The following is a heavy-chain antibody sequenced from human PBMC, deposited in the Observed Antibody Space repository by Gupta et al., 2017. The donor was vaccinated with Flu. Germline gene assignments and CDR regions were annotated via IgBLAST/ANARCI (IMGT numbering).Heavy chain of an antibody. CDR3: ARQAPEKRYPTVTTPVTTFDY. CDR2: IYPGDSDT. CDR1: YW. D-gene: IGHD4-17*01. V-gene: IGHV5-51*01. Sequence: YWIGWVRQMPGKGLEWMGIIYPGDSDTRYSPSFQGQVTISADKSINTAYLQWSSLKASDTAMYYCARQAPEKRYPTVTTPVTTFDYWGQGTLVTVSS. J-gene: IGHJ4*02.